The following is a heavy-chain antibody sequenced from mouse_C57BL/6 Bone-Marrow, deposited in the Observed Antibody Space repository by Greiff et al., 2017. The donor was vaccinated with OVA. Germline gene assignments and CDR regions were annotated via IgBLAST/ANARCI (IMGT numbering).Heavy chain of an antibody. V-gene: IGHV3-1*01. D-gene: IGHD1-1*01. J-gene: IGHJ1*03. CDR1: GYSITSGYD. CDR2: ISYSGST. CDR3: ARETTVVAKGYWYFDV. Sequence: EVMLVESGPGMVKPSQSLSLTCTVTGYSITSGYDWHWIRHFPGNKLEWMGYISYSGSTNYNPSLKSRISITHDTSKNHFFLKLNSVTTEDTATYYCARETTVVAKGYWYFDVWGTGTTVTVSS.